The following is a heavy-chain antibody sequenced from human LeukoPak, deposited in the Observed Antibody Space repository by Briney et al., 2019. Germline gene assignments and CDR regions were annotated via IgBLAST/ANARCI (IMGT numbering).Heavy chain of an antibody. V-gene: IGHV4-30-2*01. CDR2: IYHSGGT. CDR1: GGSISSGGYS. J-gene: IGHJ5*02. Sequence: SETLSLTCAVSGGSISSGGYSWSWIQQPPGKGLEWIGYIYHSGGTYYNPSLKSRVTISVDRSKNQFSLKLSSVTAADTAVYYCARVASIFGVVGNWFDPWGQGTLVTVSS. D-gene: IGHD3-3*01. CDR3: ARVASIFGVVGNWFDP.